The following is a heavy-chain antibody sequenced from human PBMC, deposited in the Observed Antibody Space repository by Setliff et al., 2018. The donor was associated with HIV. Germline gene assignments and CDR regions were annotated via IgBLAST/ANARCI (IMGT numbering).Heavy chain of an antibody. D-gene: IGHD6-13*01. CDR2: IYYSGST. CDR3: AGGVWSFDY. Sequence: PSETLSLTCAVSGGSMNNYYWSWIRQPPGKGLEWIGYIYYSGSTNYNPSLKSRVSISVDTSKNQFSLNLRSVTAADTAVYYCAGGVWSFDYWGQGTLVTVSS. V-gene: IGHV4-59*01. CDR1: GGSMNNYY. J-gene: IGHJ4*02.